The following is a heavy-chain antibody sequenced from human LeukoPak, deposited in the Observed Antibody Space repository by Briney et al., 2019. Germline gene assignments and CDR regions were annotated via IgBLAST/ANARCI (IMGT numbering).Heavy chain of an antibody. CDR3: ARGPHYYGSGSYYIPGVFFDI. J-gene: IGHJ3*02. CDR1: GFTFSSYA. V-gene: IGHV3-30*04. CDR2: ISYDGSNK. D-gene: IGHD3-10*01. Sequence: PGRSLRLSCAASGFTFSSYAMHWVRQAPGKGLEWVAVISYDGSNKYYADSVKGRFTISRDNSKNTLYLQMNSLRAEDTAVYYCARGPHYYGSGSYYIPGVFFDIWGQGTMVTVSS.